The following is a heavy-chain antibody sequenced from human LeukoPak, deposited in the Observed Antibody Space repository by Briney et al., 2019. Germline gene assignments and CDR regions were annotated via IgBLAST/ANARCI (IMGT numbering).Heavy chain of an antibody. D-gene: IGHD4-17*01. CDR3: ARDSHGDYVDY. J-gene: IGHJ4*02. CDR1: GFTVSSNY. Sequence: GGSLRLSCAASGFTVSSNYMSWVRQAPGKGLEWVSVIYSGGSTYYADSVKGRFTISRDNSKNTLYLQMNSLRAEDTAVYYCARDSHGDYVDYWGQGTLVTVSS. V-gene: IGHV3-53*01. CDR2: IYSGGST.